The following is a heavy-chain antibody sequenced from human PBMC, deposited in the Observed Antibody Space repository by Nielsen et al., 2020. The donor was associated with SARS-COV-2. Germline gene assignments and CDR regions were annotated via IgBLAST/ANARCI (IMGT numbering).Heavy chain of an antibody. CDR1: GGTFSSYA. D-gene: IGHD6-13*01. J-gene: IGHJ4*02. CDR3: ARDSHGQQLGNY. CDR2: IIPIFGTA. V-gene: IGHV1-69*13. Sequence: SVKVSCKASGGTFSSYAISWVRQAPGQGLEWMGGIIPIFGTANYAQKFQGRVTITADESTSTAYMELSSLRSEDTAVYYCARDSHGQQLGNYWGQGTLVTVSS.